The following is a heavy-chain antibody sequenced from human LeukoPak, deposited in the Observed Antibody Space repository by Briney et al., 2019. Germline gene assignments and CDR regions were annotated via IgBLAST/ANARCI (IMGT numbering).Heavy chain of an antibody. CDR3: AKDRGDAPVRLTYYFDY. Sequence: GGSLRLSCAASGFTFSSYGMHWVRQAPGKGLEWVAVISYDGSNKYYADSVKGRFTISRDNSKNTLYLQMNSPRAEDTAVYYCAKDRGDAPVRLTYYFDYWGQGTLVTVSS. CDR1: GFTFSSYG. CDR2: ISYDGSNK. J-gene: IGHJ4*02. D-gene: IGHD3-10*01. V-gene: IGHV3-30*18.